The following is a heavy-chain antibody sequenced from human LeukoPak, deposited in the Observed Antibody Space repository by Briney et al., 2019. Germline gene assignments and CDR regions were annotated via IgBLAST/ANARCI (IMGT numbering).Heavy chain of an antibody. CDR2: ISYDGSNK. V-gene: IGHV3-30*04. CDR1: GFTFSYYA. D-gene: IGHD3-22*01. J-gene: IGHJ3*02. CDR3: ARRAYYDSSGYYANDAFDI. Sequence: PGGSLRLSCAASGFTFSYYAMHWVRQAPGKGLEGVAVISYDGSNKYYADSVKGRFTISRDNSKNTRYLQMNSLRAADTAVYYCARRAYYDSSGYYANDAFDIWGQGTMVTVSS.